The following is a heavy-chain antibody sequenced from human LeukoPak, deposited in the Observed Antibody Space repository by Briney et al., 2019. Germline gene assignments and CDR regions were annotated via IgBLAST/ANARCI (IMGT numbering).Heavy chain of an antibody. J-gene: IGHJ3*02. D-gene: IGHD2-15*01. CDR3: ARRGGHDDAVDI. V-gene: IGHV3-30*03. Sequence: PGGSLRLSCAASGFTFSSYAMSWVRQAPGRGLEWLAVISYYGSDICYADSVKGRFSISRDDSKNTLYLEMNSLRVEDTAVYYCARRGGHDDAVDIWGQGTVVNVSS. CDR1: GFTFSSYA. CDR2: ISYYGSDI.